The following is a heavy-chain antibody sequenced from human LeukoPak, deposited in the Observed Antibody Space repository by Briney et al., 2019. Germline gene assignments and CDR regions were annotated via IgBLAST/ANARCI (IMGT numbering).Heavy chain of an antibody. D-gene: IGHD4-11*01. CDR1: GGSTSSGRYY. Sequence: SETLSLTCTVSGGSTSSGRYYWSWIRQHPGKDLEWIGYIYYSGSTYYNPSLKSRVTISMDTSKNQFSLKLSSVTAADTAVFHCARGWGGSTSTAITRPRYFDLWGRGTLVTVSS. CDR2: IYYSGST. CDR3: ARGWGGSTSTAITRPRYFDL. V-gene: IGHV4-31*03. J-gene: IGHJ2*01.